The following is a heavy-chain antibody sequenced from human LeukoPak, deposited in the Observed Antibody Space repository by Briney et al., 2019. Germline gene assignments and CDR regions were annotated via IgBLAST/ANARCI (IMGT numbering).Heavy chain of an antibody. V-gene: IGHV3-7*01. CDR3: VGWGVSGITNH. J-gene: IGHJ4*02. Sequence: GGSLRLSCAASGFMFSSNWMSWVRLAPGKGLEWVANIKEDGTETYYVDSVKGRFTISRDKNSLFLQMNSVRAEDTAVYYCVGWGVSGITNHWGQGTLVTVSS. D-gene: IGHD1-7*01. CDR2: IKEDGTET. CDR1: GFMFSSNW.